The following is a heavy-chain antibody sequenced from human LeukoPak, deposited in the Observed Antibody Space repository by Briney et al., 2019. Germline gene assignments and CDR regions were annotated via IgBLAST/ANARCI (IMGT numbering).Heavy chain of an antibody. CDR1: GDSVSSYSAA. CDR3: ARDGPSSGYFLPFDY. CDR2: TYYRSKWYN. Sequence: SETLSLTCAISGDSVSSYSAAWNWIRQSPSRGLEWLGRTYYRSKWYNDYAVSVKSRITIIPDTSKNQSSLQLNSVTPEDTAVYYCARDGPSSGYFLPFDYWGQGTQVTVSS. V-gene: IGHV6-1*01. J-gene: IGHJ4*02. D-gene: IGHD3-22*01.